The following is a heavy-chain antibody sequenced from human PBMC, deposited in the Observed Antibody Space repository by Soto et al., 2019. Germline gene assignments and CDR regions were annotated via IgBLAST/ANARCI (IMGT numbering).Heavy chain of an antibody. D-gene: IGHD2-8*01. CDR1: GDSVSTNSAT. J-gene: IGHJ5*01. Sequence: QVQLQQSGPGLVKPSQTLSLTCAISGDSVSTNSATWDWIRQSPSRGLEWLGRTYYRSKWDYEYAASVKGRININPDTSNNQVSLHLDSVTPDDTAVYYCARLIGNSWLDSWGQGTLVTVSS. V-gene: IGHV6-1*01. CDR2: TYYRSKWDY. CDR3: ARLIGNSWLDS.